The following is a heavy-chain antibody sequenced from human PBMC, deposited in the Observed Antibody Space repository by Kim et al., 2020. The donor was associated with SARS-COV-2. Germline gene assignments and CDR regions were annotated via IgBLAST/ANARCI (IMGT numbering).Heavy chain of an antibody. CDR3: ARDGRGSSWYATHYGMDV. Sequence: SETLSLTCTVSGGSVSSGSYYWSWIRQPPGKGLEWIGYIYYSGSTNYNPSLKSRVTISVDTSKNQFSLKLSSVTAADTAVYYCARDGRGSSWYATHYGMDVWGQGTTVTVSS. J-gene: IGHJ6*02. D-gene: IGHD6-13*01. V-gene: IGHV4-61*01. CDR1: GGSVSSGSYY. CDR2: IYYSGST.